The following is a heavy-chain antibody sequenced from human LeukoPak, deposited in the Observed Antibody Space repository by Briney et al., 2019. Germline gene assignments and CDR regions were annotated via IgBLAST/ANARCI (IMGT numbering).Heavy chain of an antibody. CDR3: ARRGDVFSVDAFAI. D-gene: IGHD3-10*01. Sequence: SETLSLTCTVSGGSISSSSYYWGWLRQPPGKGLEWIGSIYYSGSTYYNPSLKSRVTISVDTSKTQCSLKRSSVTAADTALYYCARRGDVFSVDAFAIGGQGTMVTVSS. CDR2: IYYSGST. J-gene: IGHJ3*02. V-gene: IGHV4-39*01. CDR1: GGSISSSSYY.